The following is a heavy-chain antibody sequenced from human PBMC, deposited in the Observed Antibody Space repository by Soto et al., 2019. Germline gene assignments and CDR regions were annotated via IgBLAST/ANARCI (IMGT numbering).Heavy chain of an antibody. CDR1: GGTFSSYA. V-gene: IGHV1-69*13. Sequence: VASVKVSCKASGGTFSSYAIGWVRQAPGQGLEWMGGIIPIFGTANYAQKFQGRVTITADESTSTAYMELSSLRSEDTAVYYCAREGCSGGSCYRMAPDYWGQGTLVTVSS. J-gene: IGHJ4*02. CDR2: IIPIFGTA. CDR3: AREGCSGGSCYRMAPDY. D-gene: IGHD2-15*01.